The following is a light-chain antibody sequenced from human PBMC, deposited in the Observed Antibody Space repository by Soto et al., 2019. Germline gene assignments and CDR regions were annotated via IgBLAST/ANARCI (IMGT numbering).Light chain of an antibody. CDR3: QQHYINPIT. J-gene: IGKJ5*01. V-gene: IGKV4-1*01. Sequence: TVIPVSPNSLAVPLGDRATIHCKSIHSVVYSAKNKSWLTWYQQKPGQPPKLLIYWASSRKSGVPDRFTGSGSGTDFTLTINTLQAEDVAVYYCQQHYINPITFGQGTRLEIK. CDR1: HSVVYSAKNKSW. CDR2: WAS.